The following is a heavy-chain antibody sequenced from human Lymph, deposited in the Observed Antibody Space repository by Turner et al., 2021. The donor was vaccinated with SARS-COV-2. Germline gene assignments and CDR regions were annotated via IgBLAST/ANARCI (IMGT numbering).Heavy chain of an antibody. CDR1: GFTFSSYA. CDR2: ISYDGSDK. V-gene: IGHV3-30*04. CDR3: ARDRDSSGWVDY. Sequence: QVQLVESGGGVVQPGSSLRLSCAAYGFTFSSYAMPWVRQAPGKGLEWVAFISYDGSDKYYADSVKGRFTFSRDNSKNTLYLQMNSLRAEDTAVYYCARDRDSSGWVDYWGQGTLVTVSS. D-gene: IGHD3-22*01. J-gene: IGHJ4*02.